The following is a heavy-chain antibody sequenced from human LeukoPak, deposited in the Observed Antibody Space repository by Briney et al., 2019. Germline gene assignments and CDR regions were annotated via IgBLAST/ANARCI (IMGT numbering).Heavy chain of an antibody. D-gene: IGHD3/OR15-3a*01. CDR1: GGSFSGYY. V-gene: IGHV4-34*01. CDR3: ARGDWGDNWFDP. Sequence: SETLSLTCAVYGGSFSGYYWSWIRQPPGKGLEWIGEMNHSGSTNYNPSLKSRVTISVDTSKNQFSLKLSSVTAADTAVYYCARGDWGDNWFDPWGQGTLVTVSS. J-gene: IGHJ5*02. CDR2: MNHSGST.